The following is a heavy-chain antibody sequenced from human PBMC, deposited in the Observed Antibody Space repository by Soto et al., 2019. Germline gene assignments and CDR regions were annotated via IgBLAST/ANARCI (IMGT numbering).Heavy chain of an antibody. D-gene: IGHD3-22*01. CDR3: ARAGRGYDP. CDR1: GGSISSDY. V-gene: IGHV4-59*01. J-gene: IGHJ5*02. Sequence: QVRLQESGPGLVKPSETLSLTCTVSGGSISSDYWSWIRQPPGKGLEWIGYMYYSGGTNYNPSLKSRVTISIDTSKKRFSLELRSVTAADTAVYYCARAGRGYDPWGLGTLVTVSS. CDR2: MYYSGGT.